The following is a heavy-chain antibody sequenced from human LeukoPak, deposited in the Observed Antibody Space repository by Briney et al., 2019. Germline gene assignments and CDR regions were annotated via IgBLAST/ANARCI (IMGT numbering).Heavy chain of an antibody. J-gene: IGHJ6*03. CDR3: AGRGDFDYYYYMDV. CDR2: IYTSGST. Sequence: SETLSLTCTVSGCTISSYYWSWIRQPPGKGLEWIGYIYTSGSTNYNPSLKSRVTISVDTSKNQFYLKLSSVTAADTAVYYCAGRGDFDYYYYMDVWGKGTTVTVSS. CDR1: GCTISSYY. D-gene: IGHD3-10*01. V-gene: IGHV4-4*09.